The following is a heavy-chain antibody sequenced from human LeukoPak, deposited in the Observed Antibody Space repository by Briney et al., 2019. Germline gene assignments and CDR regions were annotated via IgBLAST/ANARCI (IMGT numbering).Heavy chain of an antibody. CDR1: GFTFSSYG. D-gene: IGHD3-10*01. CDR2: IRYDGSNK. CDR3: AKMYYYGSGSYYTDY. V-gene: IGHV3-30*02. J-gene: IGHJ4*02. Sequence: GGSLRLSCAASGFTFSSYGMHWVRQAPGKGLEWVAFIRYDGSNKYYADSVKGRFTISRDNSKNTLCLQMNSLRAEDTAVYYCAKMYYYGSGSYYTDYWGQGTLVTVSS.